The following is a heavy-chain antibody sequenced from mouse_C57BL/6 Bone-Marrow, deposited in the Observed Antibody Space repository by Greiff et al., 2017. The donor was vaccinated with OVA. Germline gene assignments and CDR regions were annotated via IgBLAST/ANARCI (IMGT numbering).Heavy chain of an antibody. CDR1: GYTFTSYG. CDR3: ARFGYYAMDY. J-gene: IGHJ4*01. Sequence: VKLVESGAELARPGASVKLSCKASGYTFTSYGISWVKQRTGQGLEWIGEIYPRSGNTYYNEKFKGKATLTADKSSSTAYMELRSLTSEDSAVYFCARFGYYAMDYWGQGTSVTVSS. CDR2: IYPRSGNT. D-gene: IGHD3-1*01. V-gene: IGHV1-81*01.